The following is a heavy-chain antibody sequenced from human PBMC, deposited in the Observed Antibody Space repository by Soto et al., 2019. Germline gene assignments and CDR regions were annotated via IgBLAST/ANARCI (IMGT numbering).Heavy chain of an antibody. V-gene: IGHV4-59*01. CDR1: GGSISSYY. Sequence: QVQLQESGPGLVKPSETLSLTCTVSGGSISSYYWSWIRQPPGKGLEWIGYIYYSGSTNYNPSLKSRVTISVDTSKNQFSLKLSSVTAADTAGYYCARDHGDYIGAFVYWGQGTLVTVSS. CDR3: ARDHGDYIGAFVY. D-gene: IGHD4-17*01. CDR2: IYYSGST. J-gene: IGHJ4*02.